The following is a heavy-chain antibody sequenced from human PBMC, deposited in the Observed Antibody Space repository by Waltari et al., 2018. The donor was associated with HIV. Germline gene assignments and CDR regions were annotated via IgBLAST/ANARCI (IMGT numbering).Heavy chain of an antibody. D-gene: IGHD2-2*01. J-gene: IGHJ6*02. Sequence: SWVRQTPGKGLEWVANIKQDGSQKYYVDSVKGRFTISRDNAKKSLDLQMNSLRPEDTAVYYCARARAVPAPTRGHMYYFNMDVWGQGTTVIVSS. CDR2: IKQDGSQK. CDR3: ARARAVPAPTRGHMYYFNMDV. V-gene: IGHV3-7*01.